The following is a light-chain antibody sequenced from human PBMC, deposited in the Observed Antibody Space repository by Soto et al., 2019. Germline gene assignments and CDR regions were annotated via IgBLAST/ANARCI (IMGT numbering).Light chain of an antibody. V-gene: IGKV1-39*01. CDR2: AAS. Sequence: DIQMTQSPSSLSASVGDRVTITCRTSQSISSDLNWYQQKPGEAPKLLIYAASSLQGGVPSKFSGSGSGTDFTLTITSLQPEDFATYYCQQSHSAPITFGQGTRLEIK. CDR3: QQSHSAPIT. J-gene: IGKJ5*01. CDR1: QSISSD.